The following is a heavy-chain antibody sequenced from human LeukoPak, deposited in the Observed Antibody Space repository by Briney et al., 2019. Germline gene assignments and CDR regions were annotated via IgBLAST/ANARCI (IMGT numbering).Heavy chain of an antibody. CDR1: GFTFSNFA. J-gene: IGHJ6*02. Sequence: GGSLRLSCAASGFTFSNFAMHWVRQAPGRGLECVAIVSYDGSDRYYADSVKGRFTISRDNSKNTLYLQMNSLRAEDTAVYYCAKDGALYYYYGMDVWGQGTTVTVSS. CDR3: AKDGALYYYYGMDV. V-gene: IGHV3-30-3*01. CDR2: VSYDGSDR. D-gene: IGHD3-10*01.